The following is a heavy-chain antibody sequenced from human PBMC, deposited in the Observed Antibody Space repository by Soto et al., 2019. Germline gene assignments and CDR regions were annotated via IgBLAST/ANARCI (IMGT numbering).Heavy chain of an antibody. CDR3: ARDEGSGSYYAAFDI. CDR1: GGSFSGYY. Sequence: SETLSLTCAVYGGSFSGYYWSWIRQPPGKGLEWIGEINHSGSTNYNPSLKSRVTISVDTSKNQFSLKLSSVTAADTAVYYCARDEGSGSYYAAFDIWGQGTMVTVSS. J-gene: IGHJ3*02. CDR2: INHSGST. V-gene: IGHV4-34*01. D-gene: IGHD1-26*01.